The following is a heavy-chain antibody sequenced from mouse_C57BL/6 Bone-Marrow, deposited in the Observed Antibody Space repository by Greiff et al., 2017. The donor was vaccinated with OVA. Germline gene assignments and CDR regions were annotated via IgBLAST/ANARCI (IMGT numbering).Heavy chain of an antibody. CDR2: IWGVGST. CDR3: ALLLLRFAY. J-gene: IGHJ3*01. Sequence: QVQLKESGPGLVAPSQSLSITCTVSGFSLTSYGVDWVRQSPGKGLEWLGVIWGVGSTNYNSAPKSRLSISKDNSKSQVFLKMNSLQTDDTAMYYCALLLLRFAYWGQGTLVTVSA. CDR1: GFSLTSYG. V-gene: IGHV2-6*01. D-gene: IGHD1-1*01.